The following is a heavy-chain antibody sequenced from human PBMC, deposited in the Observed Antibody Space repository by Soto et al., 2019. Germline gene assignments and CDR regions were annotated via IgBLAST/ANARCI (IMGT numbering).Heavy chain of an antibody. D-gene: IGHD3-10*01. J-gene: IGHJ4*02. CDR1: GFTFSSYG. CDR2: IWYDGSNK. CDR3: ARDHSSGNPLYYFDY. V-gene: IGHV3-33*01. Sequence: QVQLVESGGGVVQPGRSLRLSCAASGFTFSSYGMHWVRQAPGKGLEWVAVIWYDGSNKYYADSVKGRFTISRDNSKNTMYLQMNSMRADDTAVYYCARDHSSGNPLYYFDYWGQGTLVTVSS.